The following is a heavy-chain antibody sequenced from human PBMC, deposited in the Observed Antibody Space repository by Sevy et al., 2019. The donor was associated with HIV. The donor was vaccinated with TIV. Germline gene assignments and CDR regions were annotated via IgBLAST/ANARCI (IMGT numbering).Heavy chain of an antibody. J-gene: IGHJ5*02. D-gene: IGHD3-22*01. CDR2: MNPNTGNT. CDR3: ARHCDYYDSSGYGTFDP. CDR1: GYTFTSYD. V-gene: IGHV1-8*01. Sequence: ASVKVSCKASGYTFTSYDINWVRQASGQGLEWMGWMNPNTGNTGYAQKFQGRVTMTRNTSISTAYMELSSLRSEDTAVYYCARHCDYYDSSGYGTFDPWGQGTLVTVSS.